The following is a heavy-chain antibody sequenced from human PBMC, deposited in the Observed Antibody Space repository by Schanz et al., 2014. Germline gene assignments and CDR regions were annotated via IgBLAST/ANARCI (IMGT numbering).Heavy chain of an antibody. CDR1: GYSLSNFA. V-gene: IGHV7-4-1*02. Sequence: QVQLVQSGSELKKPGASVKVSCRASGYSLSNFAMNWVRQAPGQGLEWMGWVNTNTGKPTYAQGFTGRFVFSLDTSVCTVYLQIRSLKAEDTAVYYCAKRAFGEVATIERHFDYWGQGTLVTVSS. D-gene: IGHD5-12*01. CDR3: AKRAFGEVATIERHFDY. J-gene: IGHJ4*02. CDR2: VNTNTGKP.